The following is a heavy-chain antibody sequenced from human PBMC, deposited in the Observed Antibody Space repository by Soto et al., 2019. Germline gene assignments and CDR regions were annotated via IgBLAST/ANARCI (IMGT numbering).Heavy chain of an antibody. CDR3: ARGRVAAAILYYYGMDV. Sequence: QVQLVQSGAEVKKPGASVKVSCKASGYTFTSYGISWVRQAPGQGLEWMGWISAYNGNTNYAQKLQGRATMTTDTSTGTAYRERRSLRSDDTAVYYCARGRVAAAILYYYGMDVWGQGTTVTVSS. J-gene: IGHJ6*02. V-gene: IGHV1-18*01. CDR2: ISAYNGNT. D-gene: IGHD2-2*01. CDR1: GYTFTSYG.